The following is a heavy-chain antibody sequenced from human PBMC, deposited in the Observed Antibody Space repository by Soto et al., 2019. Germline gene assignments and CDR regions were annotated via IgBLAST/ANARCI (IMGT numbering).Heavy chain of an antibody. CDR3: AREPVTDSNILTGYFLWYFDL. CDR2: IRSKAYSETT. D-gene: IGHD3-9*01. Sequence: GGSLRISCTASGFTFADYAMSWFRQAPGKGRERVGFIRSKAYSETTEYAASVKGRFTISRDDSKNSLYPEMKSLKTEDTAVYYCAREPVTDSNILTGYFLWYFDLWGHGTLVTVSS. CDR1: GFTFADYA. J-gene: IGHJ2*01. V-gene: IGHV3-49*03.